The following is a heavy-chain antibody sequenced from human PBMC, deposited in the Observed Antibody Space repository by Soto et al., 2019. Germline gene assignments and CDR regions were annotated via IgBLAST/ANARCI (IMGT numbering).Heavy chain of an antibody. D-gene: IGHD3-22*01. V-gene: IGHV3-66*01. CDR1: GFTVGRNY. Sequence: PGGSLRLSCAASGFTVGRNYMSWVRQAPGKGLEWVSVIYSGGSTYYADSMKGRFTISRDNSKNALYLQMNSLRAEDTAVYYCARDRLGNDAFDIWGQGTMVTVSS. J-gene: IGHJ3*02. CDR3: ARDRLGNDAFDI. CDR2: IYSGGST.